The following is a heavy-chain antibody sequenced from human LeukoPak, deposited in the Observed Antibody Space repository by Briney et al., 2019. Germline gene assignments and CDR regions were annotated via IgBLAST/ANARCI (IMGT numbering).Heavy chain of an antibody. V-gene: IGHV1-46*01. Sequence: ASVKVSCKASGYTFVTYYMHWVRQAPGQGLEWMGIINPSGGGTTYAQKFQGRVTMTRNTSISTAYMELSSLRSEDTAVYYCARAKIRAVDAFDIWGQGTMVTVSS. CDR1: GYTFVTYY. J-gene: IGHJ3*02. CDR3: ARAKIRAVDAFDI. CDR2: INPSGGGT. D-gene: IGHD6-25*01.